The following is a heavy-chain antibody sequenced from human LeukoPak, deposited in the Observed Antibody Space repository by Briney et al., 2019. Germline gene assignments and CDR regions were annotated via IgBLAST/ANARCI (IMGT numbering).Heavy chain of an antibody. D-gene: IGHD3-16*02. CDR2: IWYDGSNK. J-gene: IGHJ5*02. CDR1: GFTFSSYG. V-gene: IGHV3-33*01. CDR3: ARDFTFGGVIVLQGFDP. Sequence: PGGSLRLSYAASGFTFSSYGMHWVRQAPGKGLEWVAVIWYDGSNKYYADSVKGRFTISRDNSKNTMYLQMNSLRAEDTAVYYCARDFTFGGVIVLQGFDPWGQGTLVTVSS.